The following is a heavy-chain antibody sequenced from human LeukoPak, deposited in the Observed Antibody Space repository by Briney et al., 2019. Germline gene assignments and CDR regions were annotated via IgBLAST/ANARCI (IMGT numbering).Heavy chain of an antibody. CDR1: GYTFTSYD. CDR2: MNPNSGNT. D-gene: IGHD3-3*01. CDR3: ARGGSTIFGALFDY. J-gene: IGHJ4*02. V-gene: IGHV1-8*03. Sequence: ASVKVSCKASGYTFTSYDINWVRQATGQGLEWMGWMNPNSGNTGYAQKFQGRVTITRNTSISTAYMELSSLRPEDMAIYYCARGGSTIFGALFDYWGQGALVTVSS.